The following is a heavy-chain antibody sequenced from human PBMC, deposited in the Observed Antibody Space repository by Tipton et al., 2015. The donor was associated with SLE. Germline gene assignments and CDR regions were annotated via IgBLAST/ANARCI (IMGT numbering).Heavy chain of an antibody. CDR1: GGSINSSTSC. CDR2: ITSSGST. Sequence: TLSLTCNVSGGSINSSTSCWAWSRPPPGQGLEWIASITSSGSTDHNPSLRSRVSISLDTSKNQLSLRLTSATAADTAVYYCARRGRSAWFPGVWGQGTLGTVSS. D-gene: IGHD3-10*01. V-gene: IGHV4-39*07. J-gene: IGHJ4*02. CDR3: ARRGRSAWFPGV.